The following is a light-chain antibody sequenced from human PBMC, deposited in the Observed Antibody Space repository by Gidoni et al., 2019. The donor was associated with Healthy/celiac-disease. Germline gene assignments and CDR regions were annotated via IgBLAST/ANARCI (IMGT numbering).Light chain of an antibody. J-gene: IGKJ3*01. Sequence: EIVMTQSPATLSVSPGERATLSCRASQSVSSNLAWYQQKPGQAPRLLIYGASTRAPGIPARFSGSGSWTEFTLTISSLQSEDFAVYYCQQYNNWPPFTFGPGTKVDIK. CDR1: QSVSSN. CDR3: QQYNNWPPFT. V-gene: IGKV3-15*01. CDR2: GAS.